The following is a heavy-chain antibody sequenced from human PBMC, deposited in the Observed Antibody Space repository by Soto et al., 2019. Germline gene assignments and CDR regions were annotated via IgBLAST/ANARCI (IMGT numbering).Heavy chain of an antibody. CDR2: IYYRGST. CDR1: GGSISSYY. CDR3: ARAIPNAFDI. D-gene: IGHD2-2*02. V-gene: IGHV4-59*01. J-gene: IGHJ3*02. Sequence: QVQLQESGPGLVKPSETLSLTCTVSGGSISSYYWSWIRQPPGKGLEWIGYIYYRGSTNYNPSLKSRVTISVDTSKNQFSLKLSSVNAADTAVYSCARAIPNAFDIWGQGTMVTVSS.